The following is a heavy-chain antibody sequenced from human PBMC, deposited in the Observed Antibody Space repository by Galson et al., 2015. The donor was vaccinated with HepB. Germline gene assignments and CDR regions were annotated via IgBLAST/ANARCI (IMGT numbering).Heavy chain of an antibody. CDR1: GFTFSSYS. Sequence: SLRLSCAASGFTFSSYSMNWVRQAPGKGLEWVSSIRSSSSYIYYADSVKGRFTISRDNALNSLYLQMNSLRAEDTAVYYCAREISGWYPAGGFWGQGTLVTVSS. D-gene: IGHD6-19*01. V-gene: IGHV3-21*01. CDR3: AREISGWYPAGGF. CDR2: IRSSSSYI. J-gene: IGHJ4*02.